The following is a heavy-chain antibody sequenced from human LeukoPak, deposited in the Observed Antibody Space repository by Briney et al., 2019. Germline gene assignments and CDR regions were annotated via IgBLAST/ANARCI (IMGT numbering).Heavy chain of an antibody. J-gene: IGHJ3*02. CDR3: ARDPLFSYAFDI. D-gene: IGHD3-10*02. CDR2: INSDGSST. Sequence: PGGSLRLSCAASGFTFSSYWMHWVRQAPGKGLVWVSRINSDGSSTSYADSVKGRFTISRDNAKNTLYLRMNSLRAEDTAVYYCARDPLFSYAFDIWGQGTMVTVSS. V-gene: IGHV3-74*01. CDR1: GFTFSSYW.